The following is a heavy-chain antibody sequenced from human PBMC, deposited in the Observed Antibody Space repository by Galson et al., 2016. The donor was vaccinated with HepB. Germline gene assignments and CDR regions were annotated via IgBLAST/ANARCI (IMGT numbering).Heavy chain of an antibody. V-gene: IGHV3-30-3*01. D-gene: IGHD1-26*01. Sequence: VRQAPGKGLEWVAVTDGTNKYYADSVKGRFTISRDDSKSTLYLQMDRLRAEDTAVYYCATGPIVGVPDYFDYWGQGTLVTVSS. CDR3: ATGPIVGVPDYFDY. J-gene: IGHJ4*02. CDR2: TDGTNK.